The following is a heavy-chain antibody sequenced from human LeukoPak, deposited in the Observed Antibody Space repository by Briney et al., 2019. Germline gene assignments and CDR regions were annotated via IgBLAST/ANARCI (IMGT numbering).Heavy chain of an antibody. V-gene: IGHV3-9*01. CDR2: ISWNSGNI. D-gene: IGHD5-18*01. J-gene: IGHJ4*02. Sequence: VXQAPXXXLEXVXGISWNSGNIVYADSVKGRFIISRDNAKNSLYLQMNSLRAEDTALYYCAKDTGYSFVRYYFDYWGQGTLVTVSS. CDR3: AKDTGYSFVRYYFDY.